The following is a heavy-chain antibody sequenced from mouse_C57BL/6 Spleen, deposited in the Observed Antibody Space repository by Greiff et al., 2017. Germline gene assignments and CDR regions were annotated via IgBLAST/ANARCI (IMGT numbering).Heavy chain of an antibody. V-gene: IGHV1-64*01. Sequence: QVQLQQPGAELVKPGASVKLSCKASGYTFTSYWMHWVKQRPGQGLEWIGMIHPNSGSTNYNEKFKSKATLTVDKSSSTAYMQLSSLTSEDSAVYYCAKEEPIYYDYGRFDYWGQGTTLTVSS. CDR3: AKEEPIYYDYGRFDY. J-gene: IGHJ2*01. CDR2: IHPNSGST. CDR1: GYTFTSYW. D-gene: IGHD2-4*01.